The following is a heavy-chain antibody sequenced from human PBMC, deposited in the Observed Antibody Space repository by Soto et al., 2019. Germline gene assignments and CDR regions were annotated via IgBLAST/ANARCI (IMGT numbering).Heavy chain of an antibody. CDR3: ARDQAHSSGYYPGAFDI. Sequence: SVTVSCKASVGTFSSYAISWVRQAPGQGLEWMGGIIPIFGTANYAQKFQGRVTITADESTSTAYMELSSLRSEDTAVYYCARDQAHSSGYYPGAFDIWGQGTMVTVSS. J-gene: IGHJ3*02. CDR1: VGTFSSYA. V-gene: IGHV1-69*13. CDR2: IIPIFGTA. D-gene: IGHD3-22*01.